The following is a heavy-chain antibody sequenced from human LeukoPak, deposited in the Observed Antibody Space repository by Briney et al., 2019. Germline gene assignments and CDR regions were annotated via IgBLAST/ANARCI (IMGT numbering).Heavy chain of an antibody. CDR3: ARRRDLFDY. V-gene: IGHV4-59*08. J-gene: IGHJ4*02. CDR2: IHYTGST. D-gene: IGHD3/OR15-3a*01. Sequence: SETLSLTCTVSDXSITSYYGSWIRQPPGKGLEWIAYIHYTGSTNYNPSLKSRVTISLDTSKNQFSLNLRSVTAADTAVYYCARRRDLFDYWGQGTLVTVSS. CDR1: DXSITSYY.